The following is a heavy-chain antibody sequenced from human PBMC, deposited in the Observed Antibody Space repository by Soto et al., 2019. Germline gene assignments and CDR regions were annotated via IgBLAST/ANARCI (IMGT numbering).Heavy chain of an antibody. Sequence: ASVKVSCKASGYTFTSYAMHWVRQAPGQRLEWMGWINAGNGNTKYSQKFQGRVTITRDTSASTAYMELSSLRSEDTAVYYCATVYGSGSYLRPYYFDYWGQGTLVTVSS. CDR1: GYTFTSYA. CDR3: ATVYGSGSYLRPYYFDY. J-gene: IGHJ4*02. V-gene: IGHV1-3*01. D-gene: IGHD3-10*01. CDR2: INAGNGNT.